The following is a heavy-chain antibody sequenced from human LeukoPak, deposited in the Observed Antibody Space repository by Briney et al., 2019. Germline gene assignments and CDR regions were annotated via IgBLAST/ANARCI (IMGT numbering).Heavy chain of an antibody. Sequence: ASVKFSCKASGYTFINYYMHWVRQAPGQGLEWMGIINPSGGSTRYAQKFQGRVTMTRDTSTSTVYMELSSLRSEDTAVYYCARSYSGSYYAESGVDYWGQGTRVTVSS. CDR2: INPSGGST. CDR1: GYTFINYY. CDR3: ARSYSGSYYAESGVDY. J-gene: IGHJ4*02. D-gene: IGHD1-26*01. V-gene: IGHV1-46*01.